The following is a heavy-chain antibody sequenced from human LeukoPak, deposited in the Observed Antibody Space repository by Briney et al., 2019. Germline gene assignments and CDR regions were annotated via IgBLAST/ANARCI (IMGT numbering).Heavy chain of an antibody. J-gene: IGHJ4*02. CDR2: IYYSGST. D-gene: IGHD3-10*01. V-gene: IGHV4-59*12. Sequence: SETLSLTCTVSGGSISSYYWSWIRQPPGKGLEWIGYIYYSGSTYYNPSLKSRVTISVDTSKNQFSLKLSSVTAADTAMYYCTRANGYGLIDYWGQGPWSPSPQ. CDR1: GGSISSYY. CDR3: TRANGYGLIDY.